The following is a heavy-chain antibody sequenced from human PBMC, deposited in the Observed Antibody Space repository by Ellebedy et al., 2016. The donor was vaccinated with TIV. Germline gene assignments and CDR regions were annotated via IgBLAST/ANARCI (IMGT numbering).Heavy chain of an antibody. CDR3: AKEPGYSIRE. J-gene: IGHJ4*02. D-gene: IGHD6-13*01. CDR1: GFTFNTHG. V-gene: IGHV3-23*01. CDR2: VNGNGGGT. Sequence: GESLKISXAASGFTFNTHGMHWARQAPGKGLEWVSTVNGNGGGTFYADSVKGRFTISRDNSKSTLYLQMSSLRAEDTALYYCAKEPGYSIREWGQGTLVTVSS.